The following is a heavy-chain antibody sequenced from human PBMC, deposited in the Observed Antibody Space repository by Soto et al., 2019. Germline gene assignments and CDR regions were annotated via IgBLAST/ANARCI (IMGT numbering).Heavy chain of an antibody. J-gene: IGHJ4*02. CDR2: IKSKTDGGTT. CDR1: GFTFSNAW. D-gene: IGHD3-10*01. V-gene: IGHV3-15*07. Sequence: GGSLRLSCAASGFTFSNAWMNWVRQAPGKGLEWVGRIKSKTDGGTTDYAAPVKGRFTISRDDSKNTLYLQMNSLKTEDTAVYYCTSGSPSGSYNVFDYWGQGTLVTVSS. CDR3: TSGSPSGSYNVFDY.